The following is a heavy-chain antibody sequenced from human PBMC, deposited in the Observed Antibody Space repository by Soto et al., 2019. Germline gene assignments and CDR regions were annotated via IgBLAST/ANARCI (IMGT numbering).Heavy chain of an antibody. J-gene: IGHJ6*02. Sequence: GASVKVSCKASGYTFTSYYMHWVRQAPGQGLEWMGIINPSGGSTSYAQKFQGRVTMTRDTSTSTVYMELSSLRSEDTAVYYCARENYGDPNYYYYGMDVWGQGTTVTVSS. CDR1: GYTFTSYY. D-gene: IGHD4-17*01. CDR2: INPSGGST. V-gene: IGHV1-46*01. CDR3: ARENYGDPNYYYYGMDV.